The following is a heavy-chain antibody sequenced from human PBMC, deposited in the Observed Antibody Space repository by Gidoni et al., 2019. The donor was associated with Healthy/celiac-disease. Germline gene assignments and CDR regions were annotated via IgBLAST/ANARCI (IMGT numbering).Heavy chain of an antibody. D-gene: IGHD3-3*01. CDR3: ARDGGDFWSGYYYGMDV. V-gene: IGHV3-7*01. CDR1: GFTFSSYG. J-gene: IGHJ6*02. Sequence: EVQLVESGGGLVQPGGSLRLSCAASGFTFSSYGMSWVRQAPGKGLEWVANIKQDGSEKYYVDSVKGRFTISRDNAKNSLYLQMNSLRAEDTAVYYCARDGGDFWSGYYYGMDVWGQGTTVTVSS. CDR2: IKQDGSEK.